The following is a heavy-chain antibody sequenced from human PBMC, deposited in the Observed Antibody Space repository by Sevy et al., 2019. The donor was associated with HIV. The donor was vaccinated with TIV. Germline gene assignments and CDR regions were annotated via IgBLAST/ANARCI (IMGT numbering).Heavy chain of an antibody. CDR3: ARDPRMYGDYLLAYFDS. Sequence: GGSLRLSCAASGFTPSTYGMHWVRQAPGKGLEWAAVIGYDGSNKYYADSVKGRFTISRDNSKNTLFLQMDSLRAEDTAVYYCARDPRMYGDYLLAYFDSWGQGTLVTVSS. CDR1: GFTPSTYG. V-gene: IGHV3-33*01. CDR2: IGYDGSNK. D-gene: IGHD2-8*01. J-gene: IGHJ4*02.